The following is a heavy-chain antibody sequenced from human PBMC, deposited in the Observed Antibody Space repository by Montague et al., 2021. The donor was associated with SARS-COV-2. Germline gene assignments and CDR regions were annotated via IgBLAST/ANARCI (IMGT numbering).Heavy chain of an antibody. J-gene: IGHJ4*02. CDR3: ARTYYDILPNLYYFDY. CDR1: GFSLSTSGPC. V-gene: IGHV2-70*01. Sequence: PALVKPTQTLTLTCTFSGFSLSTSGPCVSWIRQPPGKALEWLALIDWDDDKYYGTSLKTRLTISKDTSKNQVVLTMTNMDPVDTATYYCARTYYDILPNLYYFDYWGQGTLVTVSS. CDR2: IDWDDDK. D-gene: IGHD3-9*01.